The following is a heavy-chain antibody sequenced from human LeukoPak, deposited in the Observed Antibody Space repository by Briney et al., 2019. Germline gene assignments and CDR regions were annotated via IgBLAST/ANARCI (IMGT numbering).Heavy chain of an antibody. V-gene: IGHV3-23*01. CDR1: GFTFSSYG. CDR3: AKAPGIAAADPYFDY. Sequence: RGSLRLSCAASGFTFSSYGMSWVRQAPGKGLEWVSAISGSGGSTYYADSVKGRFTISRDNSKNTLYLQMNSLRAEDTAVYYCAKAPGIAAADPYFDYWGQGTLVTVSS. D-gene: IGHD6-13*01. CDR2: ISGSGGST. J-gene: IGHJ4*02.